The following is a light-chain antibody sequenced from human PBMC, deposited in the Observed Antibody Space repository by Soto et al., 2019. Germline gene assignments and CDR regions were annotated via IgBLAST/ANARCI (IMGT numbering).Light chain of an antibody. CDR3: LSYAGSTNYV. V-gene: IGLV2-8*01. J-gene: IGLJ1*01. Sequence: QSVVTQPPCASWSPGQSVSISCTVTSRDVGGNNYVSWYQQHPGKAPKLMIYEVSKRPSGVPDRFSGSKSGNTASLTVSGLQAEDEADYFCLSYAGSTNYVFGTGTKV. CDR2: EVS. CDR1: SRDVGGNNY.